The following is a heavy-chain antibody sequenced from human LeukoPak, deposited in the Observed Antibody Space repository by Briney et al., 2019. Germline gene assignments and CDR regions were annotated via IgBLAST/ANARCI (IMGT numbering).Heavy chain of an antibody. CDR2: IVVGSGNT. CDR1: GFTFTSSA. D-gene: IGHD3-22*01. CDR3: AARHFRNYDSSGYRWYFDL. Sequence: SVKVSCKASGFTFTSSAMQWVRQARGQRLEWIGWIVVGSGNTNYAQKFQERVTITRDMSTSTAYMELSSLRSEDTAVYYCAARHFRNYDSSGYRWYFDLWGRGTLVTVSS. J-gene: IGHJ2*01. V-gene: IGHV1-58*02.